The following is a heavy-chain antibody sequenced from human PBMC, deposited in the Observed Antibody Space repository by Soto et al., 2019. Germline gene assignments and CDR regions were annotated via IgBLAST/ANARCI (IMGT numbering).Heavy chain of an antibody. Sequence: QITLKESGPTLVKPTQTLTLTCTFSGFSLSTSGVAVGWIRQPPGKALEWLALIYWDDDKRYSPSLKSRLTITKDTSKTQVVRTMTNMDPVDTATYYCAHRPPERGLATFDPWGQGTLVTVSS. D-gene: IGHD1-1*01. CDR1: GFSLSTSGVA. J-gene: IGHJ5*02. CDR3: AHRPPERGLATFDP. V-gene: IGHV2-5*02. CDR2: IYWDDDK.